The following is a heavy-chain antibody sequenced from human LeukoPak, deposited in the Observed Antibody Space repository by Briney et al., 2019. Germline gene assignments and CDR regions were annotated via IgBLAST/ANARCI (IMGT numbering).Heavy chain of an antibody. CDR2: FSASGTT. Sequence: SETLSLTCTVSGGSISSYYWSWIRQPAGKGLEWLGRFSASGTTNYNPSLKSRVTISVDTSKNQCSLKLTSVTAADTAVYYCARIGGITYFDYWGQGSLVTVSS. V-gene: IGHV4-4*07. CDR3: ARIGGITYFDY. D-gene: IGHD3-16*01. J-gene: IGHJ4*02. CDR1: GGSISSYY.